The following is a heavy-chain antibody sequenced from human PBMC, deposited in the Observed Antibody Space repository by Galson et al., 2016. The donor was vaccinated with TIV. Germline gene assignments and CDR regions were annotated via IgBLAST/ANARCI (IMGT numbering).Heavy chain of an antibody. CDR2: INHSGST. D-gene: IGHD3-3*01. CDR1: GGSFSGYY. V-gene: IGHV4-34*01. J-gene: IGHJ6*02. CDR3: ARDLNYDFWSGYYVHDSYYGIDV. Sequence: SETLSLTCAVYGGSFSGYYWSWIRQPPGKGLEWIGEINHSGSTNYNVSLKSRVTISVDTSKNQFSLKLTSVTAADTAVYYYARDLNYDFWSGYYVHDSYYGIDVWGQGTTVTVSS.